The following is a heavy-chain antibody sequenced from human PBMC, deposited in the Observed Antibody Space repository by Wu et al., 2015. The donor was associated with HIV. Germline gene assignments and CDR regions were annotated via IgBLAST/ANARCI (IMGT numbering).Heavy chain of an antibody. Sequence: QVQLVQSGLEVKKTGASVKVSCKASGYIFRDYAISWVRQAPGEGLRWMGWISGYGGKAKYAQRIEDRVTMTIDTATSTAYMELKSLRSDDTALYYCARDWGNYGLDVWGQGTTVIVSS. V-gene: IGHV1-18*01. D-gene: IGHD3-16*01. CDR3: ARDWGNYGLDV. CDR2: ISGYGGKA. CDR1: GYIFRDYA. J-gene: IGHJ6*02.